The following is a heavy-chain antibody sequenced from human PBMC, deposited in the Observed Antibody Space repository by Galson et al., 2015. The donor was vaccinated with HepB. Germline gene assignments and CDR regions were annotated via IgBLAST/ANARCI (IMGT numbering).Heavy chain of an antibody. Sequence: SLRLSCAASGFTFSSYGMHWVRQAPGKGLEWVAGIPYDGSNKYYADSVKGRFTISRDNSKNTLYLQMNSLRAEDTAVYYCAKDLGELLYYYYYMDVWGKGTTVTVSS. V-gene: IGHV3-30*18. CDR2: IPYDGSNK. CDR3: AKDLGELLYYYYYMDV. CDR1: GFTFSSYG. D-gene: IGHD1-26*01. J-gene: IGHJ6*03.